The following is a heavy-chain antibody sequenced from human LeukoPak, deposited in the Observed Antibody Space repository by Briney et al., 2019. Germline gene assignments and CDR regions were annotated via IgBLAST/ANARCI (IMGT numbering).Heavy chain of an antibody. J-gene: IGHJ3*02. CDR3: ARVNALDTPYGVVDTYDI. CDR1: GASKSSGGYS. CDR2: IYHSGRT. V-gene: IGHV4-30-2*01. D-gene: IGHD3-3*01. Sequence: SETLSLTCAVSGASKSSGGYSWTWIRQPPGKGLEWIGHIYHSGRTYYKPSLKSRVTISVDRSKSHFSLKLNSVTAADTAVYYCARVNALDTPYGVVDTYDIWGQGTMVTVSS.